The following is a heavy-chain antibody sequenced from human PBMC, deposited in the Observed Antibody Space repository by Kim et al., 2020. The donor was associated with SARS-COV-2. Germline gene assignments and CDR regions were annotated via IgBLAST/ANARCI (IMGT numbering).Heavy chain of an antibody. CDR2: IKRDGSEK. J-gene: IGHJ6*02. V-gene: IGHV3-7*03. D-gene: IGHD3-22*01. CDR3: VRDVPYYYDKKSDFGLDV. CDR1: GFMFSDYW. Sequence: GESLKISCAASGFMFSDYWMSWVRQAPGKGLEWVAIIKRDGSEKYYVDSVKGRFTISRDNTERSVFLQMNSLRAEDTAVYYCVRDVPYYYDKKSDFGLDVWGQGTTVLVSS.